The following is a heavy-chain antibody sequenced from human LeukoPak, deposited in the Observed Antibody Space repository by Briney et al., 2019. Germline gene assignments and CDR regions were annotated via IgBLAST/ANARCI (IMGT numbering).Heavy chain of an antibody. CDR2: ISSSGGYI. Sequence: GGSLRLSCAASGLTFSTYSMNWVRQAPGKGLEWVSSISSSGGYIFDADSVKGRFTISRDNAKNSLYLQMNSLRAEDTAVYYCARDSSAYYTFDIWGQGTMVTVSS. J-gene: IGHJ3*02. CDR1: GLTFSTYS. V-gene: IGHV3-21*01. D-gene: IGHD3-22*01. CDR3: ARDSSAYYTFDI.